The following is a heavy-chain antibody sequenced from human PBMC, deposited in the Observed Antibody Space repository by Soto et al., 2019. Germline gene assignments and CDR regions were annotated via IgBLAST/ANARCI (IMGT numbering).Heavy chain of an antibody. J-gene: IGHJ4*02. D-gene: IGHD3-3*01. CDR1: GFTVSSNY. CDR3: ARELTIFGVVILGY. V-gene: IGHV3-53*01. CDR2: IYSGGST. Sequence: EVQLVESGGGLIQPGESLRLSCAASGFTVSSNYMSWVRQAPGKGLEWVSAIYSGGSTYYADSVKGRFTVSRDHSKNTLYLQMNSLRAEDTAVYYCARELTIFGVVILGYWGQGTLVTVSS.